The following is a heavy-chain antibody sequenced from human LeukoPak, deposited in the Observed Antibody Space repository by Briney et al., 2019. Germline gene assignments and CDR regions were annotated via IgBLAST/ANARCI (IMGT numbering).Heavy chain of an antibody. J-gene: IGHJ4*02. V-gene: IGHV3-48*03. D-gene: IGHD6-19*01. Sequence: GGSLRLSCAVSRFPFSVYEMNSVRQAPGKGLDWVSNIACSGTTKYYADSVKGRFSISRDNAKSSLYLQMNSLRVEDTAVYYCALLAVASDFDYWGQGALVTVSS. CDR3: ALLAVASDFDY. CDR1: RFPFSVYE. CDR2: IACSGTTK.